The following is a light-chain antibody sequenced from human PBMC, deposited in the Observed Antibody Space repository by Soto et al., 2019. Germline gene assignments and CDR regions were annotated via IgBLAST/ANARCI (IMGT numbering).Light chain of an antibody. J-gene: IGKJ3*01. CDR1: HSLNSGY. CDR2: GAS. CDR3: QQYGSSAT. V-gene: IGKV3-20*01. Sequence: EIVLTQSPGTLSLPPGERATLSCRSSHSLNSGYVAWYQQRPGQAPRLLIYGASTRATGVPGRVSGSGSGTDFTLTISRLEPEDFAVYFCQQYGSSATFGPGTKVDI.